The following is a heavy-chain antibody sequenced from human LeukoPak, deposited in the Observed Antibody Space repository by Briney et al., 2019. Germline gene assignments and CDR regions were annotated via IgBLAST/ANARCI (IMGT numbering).Heavy chain of an antibody. CDR1: GFSVRSNY. CDR3: ARDRRRLRGMNGDGDAFYI. D-gene: IGHD1-1*01. CDR2: IYSDGSI. V-gene: IGHV3-53*01. Sequence: PGGSLRLSCAASGFSVRSNYISWVRQAPGKGLEWVSMIYSDGSIFHADSVKGRFTMSRDNPRNTLDLQMNSLRVEGTAVHFCARDRRRLRGMNGDGDAFYIWGQGTMVTVSS. J-gene: IGHJ3*02.